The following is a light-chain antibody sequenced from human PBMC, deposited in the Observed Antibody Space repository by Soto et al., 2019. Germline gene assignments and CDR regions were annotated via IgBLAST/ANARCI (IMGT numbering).Light chain of an antibody. V-gene: IGKV3-11*01. Sequence: ETVMTQSPATLSVSPGGRATLSCRASRSVSNYLAWYQQKPGQAPRLLIFDASNRATGIPARFSGSGSATDFTLTISSLEPEDFAVYYCQHRSIWPVSFGQGTRLEIK. CDR3: QHRSIWPVS. CDR1: RSVSNY. J-gene: IGKJ5*01. CDR2: DAS.